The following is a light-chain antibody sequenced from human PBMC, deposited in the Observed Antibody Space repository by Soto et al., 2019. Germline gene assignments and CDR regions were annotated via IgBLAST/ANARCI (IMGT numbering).Light chain of an antibody. CDR3: QQSYSTSWT. CDR2: AAS. Sequence: DIQMTQSKPSLSASLGDRATITCRASQRISSYLDWYQQKPGKAPKLLIYAASSLQSGVPSRFSGSGSGTDFTLTISRLEPEDFVAYYCQQSYSTSWTFGQGTKVDIK. CDR1: QRISSY. J-gene: IGKJ1*01. V-gene: IGKV1-39*01.